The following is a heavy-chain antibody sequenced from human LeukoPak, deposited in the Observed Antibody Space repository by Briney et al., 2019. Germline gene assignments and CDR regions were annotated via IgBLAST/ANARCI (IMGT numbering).Heavy chain of an antibody. CDR2: IVVGSGNT. Sequence: ASVKVSCKTSGFTFTSSAMQWVRQARGQRREWIGWIVVGSGNTNYAQVFQERVTITKDMSTRKAYMEMSSLRSEDKDVYYCAALRFGSGSYSFDYWGQGTLVTVSS. D-gene: IGHD3-10*01. CDR3: AALRFGSGSYSFDY. V-gene: IGHV1-58*02. J-gene: IGHJ4*02. CDR1: GFTFTSSA.